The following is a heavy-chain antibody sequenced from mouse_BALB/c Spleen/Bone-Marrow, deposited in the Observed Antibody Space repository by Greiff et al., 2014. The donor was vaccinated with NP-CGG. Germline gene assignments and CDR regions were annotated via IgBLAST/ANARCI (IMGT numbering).Heavy chain of an antibody. CDR3: ASGSNYVRYAMDY. J-gene: IGHJ4*01. Sequence: VQLQQSGPELVKPGASMKISCKASGYSFTGYTMNWVKQSHGKNLECIGPINPYNGGTSYNQKFKGKATLTVDKSSSTAYMELLSLTSEDSAVYYCASGSNYVRYAMDYWGQGTSVTVSS. CDR2: INPYNGGT. D-gene: IGHD2-5*01. V-gene: IGHV1-26*01. CDR1: GYSFTGYT.